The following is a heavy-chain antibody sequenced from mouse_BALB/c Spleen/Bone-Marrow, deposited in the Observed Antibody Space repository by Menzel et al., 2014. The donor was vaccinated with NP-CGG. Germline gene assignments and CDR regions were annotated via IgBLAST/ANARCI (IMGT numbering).Heavy chain of an antibody. CDR1: GYTFTSYY. CDR3: TRDHYYYGSSYWYFDV. CDR2: INPSNGGT. V-gene: IGHV1S81*02. D-gene: IGHD1-1*01. J-gene: IGHJ1*01. Sequence: QVQLQQSRAELVKPGASVKLSCKASGYTFTSYYMYWVKQRPGQGLEWIGGINPSNGGTNFNEKFKSKATLTVGKSSSTAYMQLSSLTSEDSAVYYCTRDHYYYGSSYWYFDVWGAGTTVTVSS.